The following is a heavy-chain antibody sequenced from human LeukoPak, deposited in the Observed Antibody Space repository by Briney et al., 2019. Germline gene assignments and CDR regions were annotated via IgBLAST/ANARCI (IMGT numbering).Heavy chain of an antibody. Sequence: SETLSLTCTVSGGSISSGGYYWSWIRQHPGKGLEWIGYIYYSGSTYYNPSLKSRVTISVDTSKNQFSLKLSSVTAADTAVYYCARLSYSGSYYGLDYWGQGTLVTVSS. V-gene: IGHV4-30-4*08. CDR1: GGSISSGGYY. CDR2: IYYSGST. J-gene: IGHJ4*02. D-gene: IGHD1-26*01. CDR3: ARLSYSGSYYGLDY.